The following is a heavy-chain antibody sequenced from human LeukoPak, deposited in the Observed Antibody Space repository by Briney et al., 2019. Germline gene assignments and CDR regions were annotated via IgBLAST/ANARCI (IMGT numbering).Heavy chain of an antibody. CDR3: ARDVGYYYMDV. CDR1: GFTFSSYE. Sequence: PGGSLRLPCAASGFTFSSYEMNWIRQAPGKGLEWVANIRQDGSEKYYVDSVKGRFTISRDNAENSLYLQMNRLRAEDTAVYYCARDVGYYYMDVWGKGTTVTVSS. CDR2: IRQDGSEK. D-gene: IGHD1-26*01. J-gene: IGHJ6*03. V-gene: IGHV3-7*01.